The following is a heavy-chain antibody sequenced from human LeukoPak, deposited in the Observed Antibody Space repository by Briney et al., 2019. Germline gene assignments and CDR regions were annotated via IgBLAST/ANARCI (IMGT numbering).Heavy chain of an antibody. V-gene: IGHV3-74*01. CDR3: ARVFHLIDH. CDR1: GFTFNTYW. Sequence: GGSLRLSCAASGFTFNTYWMHWVRQAPGKGLVWVSRINNDRSDVSYADSVKGRFTISRDNAKNTLYLQMNSVRAEDTAVYYCARVFHLIDHWGQGTLVTVSS. CDR2: INNDRSDV. J-gene: IGHJ4*02.